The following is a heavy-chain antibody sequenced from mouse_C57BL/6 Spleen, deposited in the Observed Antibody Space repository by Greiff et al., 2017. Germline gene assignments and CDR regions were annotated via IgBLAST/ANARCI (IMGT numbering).Heavy chain of an antibody. J-gene: IGHJ2*01. D-gene: IGHD1-1*01. V-gene: IGHV1-81*01. Sequence: QVQLKESGAELARPGASVKLSCKASGYTFTSYGISWVKQRTGQGLEWIGEIYPRSGNTYYNEKFKGKATLTADKSSSTAYMELRSLTSEDSAVYFCAKGADGPDYWGQGTTLTVSS. CDR2: IYPRSGNT. CDR1: GYTFTSYG. CDR3: AKGADGPDY.